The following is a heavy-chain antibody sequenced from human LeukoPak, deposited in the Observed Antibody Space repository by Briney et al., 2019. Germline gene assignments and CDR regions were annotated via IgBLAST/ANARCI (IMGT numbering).Heavy chain of an antibody. CDR2: ISGTSSYI. D-gene: IGHD3-22*01. CDR3: ARAVYYDSSGYEYYFDY. Sequence: GGSLRLSCAASGFTFGTYTMNWVRQAPGKGLEWVSSISGTSSYIYYADSVKGRFTISRDNAKNSLYLQMNSLRAEDTAVYYCARAVYYDSSGYEYYFDYWGQGTLVTVSS. CDR1: GFTFGTYT. V-gene: IGHV3-21*01. J-gene: IGHJ4*02.